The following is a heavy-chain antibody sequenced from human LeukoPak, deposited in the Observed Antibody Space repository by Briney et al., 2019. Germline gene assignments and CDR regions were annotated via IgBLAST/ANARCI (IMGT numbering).Heavy chain of an antibody. CDR2: ISGSGGST. V-gene: IGHV3-23*01. CDR3: AKDRVWDFWSGYPPDY. D-gene: IGHD3-3*01. CDR1: GFTFSSYA. Sequence: PGGSLRLSCAASGFTFSSYAMSWVRQAPGKGLEWVSAISGSGGSTYYADSVKGRFTISRDNSKNTLYLQMNSLRAEGTAVYYCAKDRVWDFWSGYPPDYWGQGTLVTVSS. J-gene: IGHJ4*02.